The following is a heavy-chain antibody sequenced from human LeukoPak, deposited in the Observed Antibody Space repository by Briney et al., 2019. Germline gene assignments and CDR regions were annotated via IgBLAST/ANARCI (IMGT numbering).Heavy chain of an antibody. J-gene: IGHJ6*03. CDR2: IYTSGST. D-gene: IGHD4/OR15-4a*01. Sequence: PSETLSLTCTVSGGSISSYYWSWIRQPAGKRLEWIGRIYTSGSTNYNPSLKSRVTMSVDTSKNQFSLKLSSVTAADTAVYYCARELRGARYYYYMDVWGKGTTVTVSS. V-gene: IGHV4-4*07. CDR1: GGSISSYY. CDR3: ARELRGARYYYYMDV.